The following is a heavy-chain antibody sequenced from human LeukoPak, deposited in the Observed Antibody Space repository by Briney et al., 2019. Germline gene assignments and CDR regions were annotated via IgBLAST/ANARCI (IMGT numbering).Heavy chain of an antibody. Sequence: SVKVSCKASGGTFSSYAISWVRQAPGQGLEWMGRIIPIFGIANYAQKFQGRVTITADKSTSTAYMELSSLRSEDTAVYYCAGPFGVVSPEDYYGMDVWGQGTTVTVTS. CDR2: IIPIFGIA. CDR3: AGPFGVVSPEDYYGMDV. J-gene: IGHJ6*02. D-gene: IGHD3-3*01. CDR1: GGTFSSYA. V-gene: IGHV1-69*04.